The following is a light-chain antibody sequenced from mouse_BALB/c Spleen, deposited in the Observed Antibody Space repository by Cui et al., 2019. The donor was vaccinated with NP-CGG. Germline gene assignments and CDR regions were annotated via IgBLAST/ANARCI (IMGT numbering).Light chain of an antibody. CDR1: TGAVTTSNY. Sequence: QAVVTQESALTTSYGETVTLTCRSSTGAVTTSNYANWVQEKPNHLFTGLIGGTNNRAPGVPTRFSGSLIGDKAALTITGAQTEDEAIYFCALWYSNHWVFGGGTKLTVL. J-gene: IGLJ1*01. V-gene: IGLV1*01. CDR3: ALWYSNHWV. CDR2: GTN.